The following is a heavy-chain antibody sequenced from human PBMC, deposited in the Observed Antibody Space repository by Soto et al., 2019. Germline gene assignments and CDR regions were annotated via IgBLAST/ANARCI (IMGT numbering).Heavy chain of an antibody. J-gene: IGHJ5*02. V-gene: IGHV4-34*01. D-gene: IGHD3-3*01. Sequence: SETLSLTCAVYGGSFSGYYWSWIRQPPGKGLEWIGEINHSGSTNYNPSLKSRVTISVDTSKNQFSLKLSSVTAADTAVYYCARVNDYDFWSGYYFFQSKPLDNWFDPWCKGTLVTVS. CDR1: GGSFSGYY. CDR3: ARVNDYDFWSGYYFFQSKPLDNWFDP. CDR2: INHSGST.